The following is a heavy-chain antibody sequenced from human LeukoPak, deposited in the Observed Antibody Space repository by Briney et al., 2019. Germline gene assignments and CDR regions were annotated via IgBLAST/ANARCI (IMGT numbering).Heavy chain of an antibody. J-gene: IGHJ4*02. CDR1: GGTFSSYA. CDR2: IIPILGIA. CDR3: ARDGGYSGDQY. Sequence: SVKVSCKASGGTFSSYAISWVRQAPGQGLEWMGRIIPILGIANYAQEFQGRVTITADKSTSTAYMELSSLRSEDTAVYYCARDGGYSGDQYWGQGTLVTVSS. D-gene: IGHD5-12*01. V-gene: IGHV1-69*04.